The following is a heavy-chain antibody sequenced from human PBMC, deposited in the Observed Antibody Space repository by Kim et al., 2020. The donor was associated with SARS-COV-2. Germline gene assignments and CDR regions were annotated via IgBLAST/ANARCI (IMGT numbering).Heavy chain of an antibody. V-gene: IGHV3-30*02. CDR3: AKDQAHYDILTGLDY. D-gene: IGHD3-9*01. Sequence: GDSVKCRFTISRDNSKNTLSLQMNSLRAEDTAVYYCAKDQAHYDILTGLDYWGQGTLVAVSS. J-gene: IGHJ4*02.